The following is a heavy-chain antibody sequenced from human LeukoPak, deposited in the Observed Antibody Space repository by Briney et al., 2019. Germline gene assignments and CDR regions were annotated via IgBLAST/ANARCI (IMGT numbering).Heavy chain of an antibody. V-gene: IGHV3-53*01. CDR3: ARGGGYNSPNYYYHYYMDV. J-gene: IGHJ6*03. Sequence: PGGSLRLSCAASGFTVSSNYMTWVRQAPGRGLAWVSVIYSGGGAFYADSVKGRFTISRDDSNNTLYLQMNSPRAEDTAVYYCARGGGYNSPNYYYHYYMDVWGKGTTVTVSS. CDR1: GFTVSSNY. CDR2: IYSGGGA. D-gene: IGHD5-24*01.